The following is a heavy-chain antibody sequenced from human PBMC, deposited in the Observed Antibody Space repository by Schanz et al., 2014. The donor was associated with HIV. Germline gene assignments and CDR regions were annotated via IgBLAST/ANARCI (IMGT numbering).Heavy chain of an antibody. V-gene: IGHV3-21*01. CDR1: GSPLSGYS. CDR3: ARDGYNSLSRKDYYFDY. Sequence: VQLVESGGRLVKPGESLTLSCITSGSPLSGYSMNWVRQAPGKGLEWVSSISGSSSKIYYAQSIKDRFIVSRDNAQNLVFLQLKSLRAEDTAVYFCARDGYNSLSRKDYYFDYWGQGTLVTVSS. D-gene: IGHD1-1*01. J-gene: IGHJ4*02. CDR2: ISGSSSKI.